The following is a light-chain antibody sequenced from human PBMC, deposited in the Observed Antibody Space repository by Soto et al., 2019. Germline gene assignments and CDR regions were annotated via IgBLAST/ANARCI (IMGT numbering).Light chain of an antibody. CDR2: EGT. V-gene: IGLV2-23*01. J-gene: IGLJ1*01. CDR1: NNL. CDR3: CAYVGARSYV. Sequence: QSALTQPASVSGSPGQSITISCTGTNNLVSWYQQHPGKAPKVVVYEGTKRPSGVSNRFSGSNSGGTASLTISGLQAKDEASYFYCAYVGARSYVFGPGTKVTVL.